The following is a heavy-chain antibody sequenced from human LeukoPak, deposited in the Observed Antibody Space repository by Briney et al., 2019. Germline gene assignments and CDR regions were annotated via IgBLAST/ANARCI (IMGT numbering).Heavy chain of an antibody. V-gene: IGHV3-30*02. D-gene: IGHD1-26*01. CDR2: IKFHGHET. CDR3: AKRSREGYYYYMDV. J-gene: IGHJ6*03. Sequence: PGGSLALSCVASGFNFNNYDLHWVRQAPGKGLEWVAFIKFHGHETFYADSVGGRFTFSRDNSRNTSYLQMNSLRAEDTAVYYCAKRSREGYYYYMDVWGKGTTVTVSS. CDR1: GFNFNNYD.